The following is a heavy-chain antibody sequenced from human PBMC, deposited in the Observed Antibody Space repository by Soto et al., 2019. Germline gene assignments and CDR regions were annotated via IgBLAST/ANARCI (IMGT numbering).Heavy chain of an antibody. CDR1: GFSLSSGGAG. J-gene: IGHJ5*02. CDR3: AHRTYGFFGP. CDR2: IDWDDHK. Sequence: SGPTLVNPTQTLTLTCTVSGFSLSSGGAGVGWIRQPPGKALEWLALIDWDDHKRYSPSLESRLTITKDTSKNQVVLTMTNMEPVDTATYFCAHRTYGFFGPWGQGTLVTAPQ. D-gene: IGHD3-10*01. V-gene: IGHV2-5*02.